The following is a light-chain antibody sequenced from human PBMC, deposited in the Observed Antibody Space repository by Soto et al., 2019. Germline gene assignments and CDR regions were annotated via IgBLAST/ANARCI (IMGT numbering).Light chain of an antibody. Sequence: EIVMTQSPATLSVSPWEIATLSCRASQSLSSGYLAWYQQKVGQAPRLLIYDASRRATGIPERFSGSGSGTNFTLTINRLEPEDVAVYYCQQYGSSPTFGLGTKVDIK. CDR3: QQYGSSPT. CDR1: QSLSSGY. V-gene: IGKV3-20*01. J-gene: IGKJ1*01. CDR2: DAS.